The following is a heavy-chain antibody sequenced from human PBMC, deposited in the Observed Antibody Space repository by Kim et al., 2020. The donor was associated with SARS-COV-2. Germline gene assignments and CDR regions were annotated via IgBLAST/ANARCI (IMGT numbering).Heavy chain of an antibody. J-gene: IGHJ4*02. CDR3: GKDMHVVTTPDYDYIDF. D-gene: IGHD2-21*02. V-gene: IGHV3-74*01. CDR2: IAADGRRT. CDR1: GFTFSSYW. Sequence: GGSLRLSCAASGFTFSSYWMHWVRQIPGKGLEWVSGIAADGRRTNYADSVKGRFTMSRDNAKNTLYLQMSDLKAEDTAVYYCGKDMHVVTTPDYDYIDFWGQGTLVTVSS.